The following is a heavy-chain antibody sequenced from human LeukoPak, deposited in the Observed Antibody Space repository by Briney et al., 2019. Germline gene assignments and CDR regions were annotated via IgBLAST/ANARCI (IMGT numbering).Heavy chain of an antibody. CDR3: ARGILTGYYDAFGI. D-gene: IGHD3-9*01. CDR2: IYTSGST. V-gene: IGHV4-61*02. Sequence: SETLSLTCTVSGGSISSGSYYWSWIRQPAGKGLEWIGRIYTSGSTNYNPSLKSRVTISVDTSKNQFSLKLSSVTAADTAVYYCARGILTGYYDAFGIWGQGTMVTVSS. J-gene: IGHJ3*02. CDR1: GGSISSGSYY.